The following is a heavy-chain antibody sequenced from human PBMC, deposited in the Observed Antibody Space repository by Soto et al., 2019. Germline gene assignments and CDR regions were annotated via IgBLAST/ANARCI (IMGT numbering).Heavy chain of an antibody. CDR3: ESHPSFDL. J-gene: IGHJ2*01. CDR2: IKQDGSEK. Sequence: VQLVESGGGLVQPGGSLRLSCAASGFTISSYWMSCVRQAPGKGPEWVANIKQDGSEKYYVDSVKGRFTISRANAMNSLYLQINGLRAEDSAVYYCESHPSFDLWGSGSPVTVSS. CDR1: GFTISSYW. V-gene: IGHV3-7*05.